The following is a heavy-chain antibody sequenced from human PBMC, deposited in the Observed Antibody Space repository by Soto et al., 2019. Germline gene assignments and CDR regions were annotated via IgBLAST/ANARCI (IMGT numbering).Heavy chain of an antibody. J-gene: IGHJ1*01. CDR2: IIPIFGTA. Sequence: SVKVSCKASGGTFSSYAISWVRQAPGQGLEWMGGIIPIFGTANDAQKFQGRVTITADESTSTAYMELSSLRSEDTAVYYCERVGTTYYYDSSGYYAYFQHWG. CDR1: GGTFSSYA. D-gene: IGHD3-22*01. CDR3: ERVGTTYYYDSSGYYAYFQH. V-gene: IGHV1-69*13.